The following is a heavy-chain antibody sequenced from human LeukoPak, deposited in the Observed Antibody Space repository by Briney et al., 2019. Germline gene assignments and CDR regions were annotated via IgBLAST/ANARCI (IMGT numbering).Heavy chain of an antibody. CDR1: GFTFSSYS. J-gene: IGHJ4*02. D-gene: IGHD2-15*01. V-gene: IGHV3-48*01. CDR3: AKVLSGGYFPDY. CDR2: ISSSSSTI. Sequence: GGSLRLSCAASGFTFSSYSMNWVRQAPGRGLEWVSYISSSSSTIYYADSVKGRFTISRDNSKNTLYLQMNSLKSEDTAVYYCAKVLSGGYFPDYWGQGTLVTVSS.